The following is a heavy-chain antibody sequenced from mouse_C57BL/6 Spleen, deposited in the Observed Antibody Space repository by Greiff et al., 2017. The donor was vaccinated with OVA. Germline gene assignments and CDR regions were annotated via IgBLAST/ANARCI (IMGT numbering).Heavy chain of an antibody. CDR2: IDPSDSYT. CDR1: GYTFTSYW. V-gene: IGHV1-69*01. J-gene: IGHJ1*03. CDR3: ARLRMVTTYWYYDV. Sequence: QVQLQQPGAELVMPGASVKLSCKASGYTFTSYWMHWVKQRPGQGLEWIGEIDPSDSYTNYNQKFKGKSTLTVDKSSSTAYMQLSSLTSEDSAVYYCARLRMVTTYWYYDVWGTGTTVTVSS. D-gene: IGHD2-2*01.